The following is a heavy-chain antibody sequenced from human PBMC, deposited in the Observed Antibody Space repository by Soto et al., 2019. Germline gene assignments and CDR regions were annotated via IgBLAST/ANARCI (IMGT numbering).Heavy chain of an antibody. CDR1: GGSISTGDYY. V-gene: IGHV4-30-4*01. D-gene: IGHD2-2*01. J-gene: IGHJ4*02. Sequence: QVQLQESGPGLVKPSQTLSLTCSVSGGSISTGDYYWSWIRQPPGKGLEWIGYIYYSGSTYYNPSLKNRVTISLDTSKNQFSLKLSSVTAADTAVYYCARDEVGGDIVIVPAALWGQGTLVTVSS. CDR3: ARDEVGGDIVIVPAAL. CDR2: IYYSGST.